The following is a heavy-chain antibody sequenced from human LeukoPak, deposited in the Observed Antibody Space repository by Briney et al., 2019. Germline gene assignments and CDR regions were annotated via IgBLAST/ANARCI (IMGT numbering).Heavy chain of an antibody. Sequence: GGSLRLSCAASRFTFSDYYMSWIRQAPGKGLEWVSYISSSGSAIYYADSVKGRFTISRDNAKNSLYLQMNSLRAEDTAVYYCASKGIRQWLVPYYYYYYMDVWGKGTTVTISS. CDR2: ISSSGSAI. V-gene: IGHV3-11*01. CDR1: RFTFSDYY. J-gene: IGHJ6*03. D-gene: IGHD6-19*01. CDR3: ASKGIRQWLVPYYYYYYMDV.